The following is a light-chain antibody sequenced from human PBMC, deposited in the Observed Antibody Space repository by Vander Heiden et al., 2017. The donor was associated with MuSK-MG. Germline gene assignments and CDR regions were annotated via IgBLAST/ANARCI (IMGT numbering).Light chain of an antibody. CDR3: SSYTSSSTPVV. V-gene: IGLV2-14*03. J-gene: IGLJ2*01. CDR1: SSDVGGYNY. CDR2: DVS. Sequence: QSALTQPAYVSGSPGQSITISCTGTSSDVGGYNYVSWYQQHPAKAPKFMIYDVSNRPSGVSNRFSGSKSGNTASLTISGLQAEDEADYYCSSYTSSSTPVVFGGGTKLTVL.